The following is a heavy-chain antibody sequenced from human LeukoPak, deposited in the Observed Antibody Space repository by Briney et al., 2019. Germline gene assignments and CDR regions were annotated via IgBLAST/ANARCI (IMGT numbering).Heavy chain of an antibody. CDR3: ARLDYGDYSVDF. Sequence: SETLSLTCTVSGGSISSSNYYWSWIRQPPGKGLEWIGSIYYSGSAYYNPSLKSRVTISVDTSKNQFSLKLSSVTAADAAVYYCARLDYGDYSVDFWGQGTLVTVSS. J-gene: IGHJ4*02. D-gene: IGHD4-17*01. CDR1: GGSISSSNYY. V-gene: IGHV4-39*01. CDR2: IYYSGSA.